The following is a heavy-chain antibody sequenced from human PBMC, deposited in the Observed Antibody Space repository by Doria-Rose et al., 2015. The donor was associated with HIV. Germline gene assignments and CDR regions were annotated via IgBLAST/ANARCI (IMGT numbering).Heavy chain of an antibody. CDR2: IFSDDER. Sequence: QITLKGSGPVLVKPTETLTLTCTVSGVSLSSPGMGVSWIRQPPGKALEWLANIFSDDERSYKTSLKSRLTISRGTSKSQVVLTMTDMDPVYTATYYCARIKSSRWYHKYYFDFWGQGTLVIVSA. D-gene: IGHD6-13*01. J-gene: IGHJ4*02. CDR3: ARIKSSRWYHKYYFDF. V-gene: IGHV2-26*01. CDR1: GVSLSSPGMG.